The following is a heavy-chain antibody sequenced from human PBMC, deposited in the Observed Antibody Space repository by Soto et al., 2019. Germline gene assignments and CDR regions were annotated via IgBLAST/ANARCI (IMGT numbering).Heavy chain of an antibody. Sequence: GGSLRLSCAASGFTFSSYGMHWVRQAPGKGLEWVAVISYDGSNKYYADSVKGRFTISRDNSKNTLYLQMNSLRAEDTAVYYCARGGVGELHYYYYYMDVWGKGTTVTVSS. CDR1: GFTFSSYG. V-gene: IGHV3-30*03. CDR2: ISYDGSNK. CDR3: ARGGVGELHYYYYYMDV. J-gene: IGHJ6*03. D-gene: IGHD3-10*01.